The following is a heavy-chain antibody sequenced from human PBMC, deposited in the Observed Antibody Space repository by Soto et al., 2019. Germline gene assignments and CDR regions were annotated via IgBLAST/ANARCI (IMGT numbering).Heavy chain of an antibody. CDR1: GYAFTTYG. CDR3: ARGRYGDY. D-gene: IGHD1-1*01. V-gene: IGHV1-18*01. J-gene: IGHJ4*02. Sequence: QVHLVQSGAEVKKPGASVKVSCQGSGYAFTTYGITWVRQAHGQGLEWMGWISAHNGNTNYAQKRQGRVTVTRDTSTSPAYMELRRLRYDDTAVYYCARGRYGDYWGQGALVTVSS. CDR2: ISAHNGNT.